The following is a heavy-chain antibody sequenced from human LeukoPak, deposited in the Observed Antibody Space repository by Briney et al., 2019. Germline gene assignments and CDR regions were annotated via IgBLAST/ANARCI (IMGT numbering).Heavy chain of an antibody. CDR2: INPDDKSA. D-gene: IGHD2/OR15-2a*01. CDR1: GFTVSSNY. CDR3: LTIVETTFDAFDI. Sequence: PGGSLRLSCAASGFTVSSNYMSWVRQAPGKGLVWVSRINPDDKSASYADSVKGRFTIARDDARKTLYLQMNSLRAEDTAVYYCLTIVETTFDAFDIWGQGTMVTVSS. V-gene: IGHV3-74*01. J-gene: IGHJ3*02.